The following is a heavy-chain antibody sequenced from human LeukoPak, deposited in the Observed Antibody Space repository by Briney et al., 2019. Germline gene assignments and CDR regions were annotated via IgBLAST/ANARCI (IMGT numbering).Heavy chain of an antibody. J-gene: IGHJ4*02. Sequence: GGSLTLSCAASGFRFEDYDMTWIRQAPGKGLEWVCGISWSGSSIGYAESEKGLYTISRDNAKKSLYLQMNSLRAEHTAWYQCARKDYYGWGNYWYLDYWGQGTMVTVSS. CDR1: GFRFEDYD. CDR3: ARKDYYGWGNYWYLDY. V-gene: IGHV3-20*01. CDR2: ISWSGSSI. D-gene: IGHD3-10*01.